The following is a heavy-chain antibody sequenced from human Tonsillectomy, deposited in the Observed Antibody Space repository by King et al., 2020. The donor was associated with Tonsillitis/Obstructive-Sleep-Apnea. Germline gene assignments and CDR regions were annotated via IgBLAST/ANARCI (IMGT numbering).Heavy chain of an antibody. J-gene: IGHJ6*03. V-gene: IGHV3-23*04. CDR3: AKTDGGDYFYMDV. CDR2: IRGTMRT. D-gene: IGHD3-16*01. CDR1: GFTFSSYT. Sequence: VQLVESGGGLVQPGGSLRLSCAASGFTFSSYTIAWVRQAPGKGLEWVSGIRGTMRTYYADPVKGRFTISRDNSKNTLFLQMKRLTAEDTAVYYCAKTDGGDYFYMDVWGKGTTVTVSS.